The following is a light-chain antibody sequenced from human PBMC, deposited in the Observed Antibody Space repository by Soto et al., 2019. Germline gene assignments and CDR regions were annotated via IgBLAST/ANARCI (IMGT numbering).Light chain of an antibody. CDR2: DVS. V-gene: IGLV2-14*01. Sequence: QSALTQPASVSGSPGQSITISCTVTSSDVGGSNYVSWYQQLPGKAPKLMIYDVSDRPSGVSNRFSGSKSGNTASLTISGLQAEDEADYYCSSYTSSSLYVFGTGTKVTVL. J-gene: IGLJ1*01. CDR3: SSYTSSSLYV. CDR1: SSDVGGSNY.